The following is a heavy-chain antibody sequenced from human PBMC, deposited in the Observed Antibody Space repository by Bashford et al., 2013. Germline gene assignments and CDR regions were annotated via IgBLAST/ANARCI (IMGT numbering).Heavy chain of an antibody. CDR1: SGSISSYY. V-gene: IGHV4-4*07. Sequence: SETLSLTCTVSSGSISSYYWSWIRQPAGKGLEWIGRIYTSGSTNYNPSLKSRVTISVDTSKNQFSLKLSSVTAADTAVYYCARFTVTPVDSGMDFWGQGTTVTVSS. J-gene: IGHJ6*02. D-gene: IGHD4-17*01. CDR3: ARFTVTPVDSGMDF. CDR2: IYTSGST.